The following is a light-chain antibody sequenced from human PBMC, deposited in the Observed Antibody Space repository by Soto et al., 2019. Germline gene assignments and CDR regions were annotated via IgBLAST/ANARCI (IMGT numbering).Light chain of an antibody. CDR1: QSLSYW. V-gene: IGKV1-5*03. Sequence: DIQMTQSPSTLSASVGDTVTITCRASQSLSYWLAWYQQKPGQAPKLLIHKASTLESGVPSRFSGSGSGTEFTLTIGSLQPDDFATFYCQQYERIPYTFGQRTKLEIK. CDR2: KAS. CDR3: QQYERIPYT. J-gene: IGKJ2*01.